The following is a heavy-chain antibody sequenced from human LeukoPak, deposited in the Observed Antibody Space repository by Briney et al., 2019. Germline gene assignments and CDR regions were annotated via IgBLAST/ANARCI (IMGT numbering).Heavy chain of an antibody. Sequence: TSETLSLTCAVSGYSIRSGYHWSWIRHPPGKGLEWIGSIYQSGSTYYNPSLKSRVTISVDTSKNQFSLNLSSVTAAGSAVYYCARRDFDSSGYLSFYFDYWGQGTLVTVSS. J-gene: IGHJ4*02. V-gene: IGHV4-38-2*01. CDR1: GYSIRSGYH. D-gene: IGHD3-22*01. CDR2: IYQSGST. CDR3: ARRDFDSSGYLSFYFDY.